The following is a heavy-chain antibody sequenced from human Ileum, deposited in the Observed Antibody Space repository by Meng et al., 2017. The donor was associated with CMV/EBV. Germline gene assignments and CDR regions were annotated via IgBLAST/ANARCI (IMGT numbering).Heavy chain of an antibody. D-gene: IGHD1/OR15-1a*01. CDR3: VKENKKLRGDY. J-gene: IGHJ4*02. V-gene: IGHV3-30*02. CDR1: GFTFSSSG. CDR2: IQYDESTE. Sequence: GESLKISCAASGFTFSSSGMHWVRQVPGKGLEWVACIQYDESTEYYAVSVKGRFSISRDNSKNTLLLQMNGLRAEDTAVYYCVKENKKLRGDYWGQGTLVTVSS.